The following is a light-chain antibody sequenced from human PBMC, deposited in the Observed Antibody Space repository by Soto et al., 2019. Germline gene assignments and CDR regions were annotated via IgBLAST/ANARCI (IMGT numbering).Light chain of an antibody. J-gene: IGKJ2*01. CDR2: GAS. CDR1: QNIGNY. Sequence: DIQMTQSPSSLSASVGDRVAITCRASQNIGNYLSWYAQKPGKAPKLLIYGASSLQSGVPSRFSGSGSGTHFTLTISSLQPEEFATYYCQQSDSIPFTFGQGTKLEMK. V-gene: IGKV1-39*01. CDR3: QQSDSIPFT.